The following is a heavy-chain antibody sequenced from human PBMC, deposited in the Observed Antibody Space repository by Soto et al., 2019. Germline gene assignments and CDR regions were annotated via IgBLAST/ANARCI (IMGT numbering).Heavy chain of an antibody. Sequence: GGSLRLSCAASGFTFSSYSMNWVRQAPGKGLEWVSYISGSSSTIYYADSVKGRFTISRDNAKNSLYLQMNSLRDEDTAVYYCAREMFGSGYPGDAFDIWGQGTMVTVSS. D-gene: IGHD3-22*01. V-gene: IGHV3-48*02. CDR2: ISGSSSTI. CDR3: AREMFGSGYPGDAFDI. CDR1: GFTFSSYS. J-gene: IGHJ3*02.